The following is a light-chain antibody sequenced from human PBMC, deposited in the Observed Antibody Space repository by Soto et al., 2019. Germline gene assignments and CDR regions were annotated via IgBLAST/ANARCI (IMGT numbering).Light chain of an antibody. CDR1: NSDIGSFNL. CDR2: EVN. V-gene: IGLV2-23*02. Sequence: QSALTQPASVSGSPGQSITISCTGTNSDIGSFNLVSWYQQDPGKAPKLIVYEVNKRPSGVSNRFSGSKSDNTASLTISGLQAEDEADYYCCSYAGSSPWVFGGGTQLTVL. J-gene: IGLJ2*01. CDR3: CSYAGSSPWV.